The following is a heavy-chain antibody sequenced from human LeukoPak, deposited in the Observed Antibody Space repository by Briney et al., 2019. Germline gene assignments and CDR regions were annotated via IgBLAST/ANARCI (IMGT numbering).Heavy chain of an antibody. D-gene: IGHD2-2*01. CDR3: ARATSWSH. Sequence: GGSLRLSCAASGFTFSGSWMRWIRQAPGKGLEWVANIKPDGSDKYYVDSVKGRFTISRDNAKNSLYLQMNSLRAEDTAVYYCARATSWSHWGQGTLVTVSS. CDR1: GFTFSGSW. J-gene: IGHJ4*02. V-gene: IGHV3-7*01. CDR2: IKPDGSDK.